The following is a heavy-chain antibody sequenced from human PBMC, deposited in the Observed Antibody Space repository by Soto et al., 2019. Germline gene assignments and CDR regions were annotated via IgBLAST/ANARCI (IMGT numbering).Heavy chain of an antibody. CDR3: AIAGYTAMGSFDY. D-gene: IGHD5-18*01. CDR1: GFTFSSYE. J-gene: IGHJ4*02. CDR2: ISSSGSTI. V-gene: IGHV3-48*03. Sequence: EVQLVESGGGLVQPGGSLRLSCAASGFTFSSYEMNWVRQAPGKGLEWVSYISSSGSTIYYADSVNGRFTISRDNAKNSLYLKMNSLRAEDTAVYYFAIAGYTAMGSFDYWCQGTMVTVSS.